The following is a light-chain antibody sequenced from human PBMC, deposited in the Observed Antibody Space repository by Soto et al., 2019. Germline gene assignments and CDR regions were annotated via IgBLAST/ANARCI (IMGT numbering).Light chain of an antibody. V-gene: IGLV2-11*01. Sequence: QSALTQPRSVSGSPGQSVTISCTGTSSDVGAYDYVSWYQQHPGKAPKLMIYDVNKRPSGVPDRFSGSKSGNTASLTISGLQAEDEAAYYCCSYAGSFTYVFGTGTKLTVL. CDR1: SSDVGAYDY. CDR3: CSYAGSFTYV. CDR2: DVN. J-gene: IGLJ1*01.